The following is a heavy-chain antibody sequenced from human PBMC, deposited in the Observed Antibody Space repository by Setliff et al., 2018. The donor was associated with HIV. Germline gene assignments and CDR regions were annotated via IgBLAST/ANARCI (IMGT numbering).Heavy chain of an antibody. CDR2: INPNSGAT. CDR3: ALASIVSTARWNH. D-gene: IGHD1-26*01. Sequence: VASVKVSCKASAYTFSAYYLHWVRRAPGQGLEWMGWINPNSGATKYAQNFQGRVTMTRDTSISTAYMDLSSLTSDDKAVYYCALASIVSTARWNHWGRGTLVTVSS. CDR1: AYTFSAYY. J-gene: IGHJ5*02. V-gene: IGHV1-2*02.